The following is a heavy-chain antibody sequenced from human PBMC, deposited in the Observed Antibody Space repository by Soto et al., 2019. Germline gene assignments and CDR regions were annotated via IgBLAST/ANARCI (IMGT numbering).Heavy chain of an antibody. V-gene: IGHV3-74*01. CDR1: GFTLRSYW. D-gene: IGHD6-13*01. CDR2: IDSDGRST. CDR3: ARRVVVYQQLVRVSNRFDP. Sequence: EVQLVESGGGLVQPGGSLTLSCAVSGFTLRSYWMHWVRQAPGKGLEWVARIDSDGRSTNYADSVKGRFTISRDNAKNTVFLHMNSLRSEDMSVYYCARRVVVYQQLVRVSNRFDPWGQGTLVTVSS. J-gene: IGHJ5*02.